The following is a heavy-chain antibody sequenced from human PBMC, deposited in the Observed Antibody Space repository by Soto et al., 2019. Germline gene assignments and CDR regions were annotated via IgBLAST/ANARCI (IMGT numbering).Heavy chain of an antibody. D-gene: IGHD2-2*01. Sequence: SVKVSCKASGGTFSSYAISWVRQAPGQGLEWVGGIIPIFGTANYAQKFQGRVTITADESTSTAYMELSSLRSEDTAVYYCARVGLGYCSSTSCYPVFDYWGQGTLVTVSS. J-gene: IGHJ4*02. CDR3: ARVGLGYCSSTSCYPVFDY. CDR2: IIPIFGTA. V-gene: IGHV1-69*13. CDR1: GGTFSSYA.